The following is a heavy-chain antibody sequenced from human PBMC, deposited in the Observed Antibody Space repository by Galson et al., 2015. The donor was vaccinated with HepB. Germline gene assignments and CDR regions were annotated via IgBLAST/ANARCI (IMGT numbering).Heavy chain of an antibody. CDR2: ISYDGSNK. Sequence: SLRLSCAASGFTFSSYGMHWVRQAPGKGLEWVAVISYDGSNKYYADSVEGRFTISRDNSKNTLYLQMNSLRAEDTAVYYCAKEVRGWCELLDYSDYSGQGTLVTVSS. D-gene: IGHD1-26*01. J-gene: IGHJ4*02. CDR3: AKEVRGWCELLDYSDY. V-gene: IGHV3-30*18. CDR1: GFTFSSYG.